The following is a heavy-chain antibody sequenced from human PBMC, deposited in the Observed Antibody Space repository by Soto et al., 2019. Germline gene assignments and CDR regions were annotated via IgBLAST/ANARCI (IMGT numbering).Heavy chain of an antibody. J-gene: IGHJ6*02. CDR2: ISGSGGST. CDR3: AKDRIGVVGPTYYYGMDV. V-gene: IGHV3-23*01. Sequence: EVQLLESGGGLVQPGGSLRLSCAASGFTFSSYAMSWVRQAPGKGLEWVSAISGSGGSTYYADSVKGRFTISRDNSKNTLYLQRNSLRAEDTAVYYCAKDRIGVVGPTYYYGMDVWGQGTTVTVSS. CDR1: GFTFSSYA. D-gene: IGHD2-21*01.